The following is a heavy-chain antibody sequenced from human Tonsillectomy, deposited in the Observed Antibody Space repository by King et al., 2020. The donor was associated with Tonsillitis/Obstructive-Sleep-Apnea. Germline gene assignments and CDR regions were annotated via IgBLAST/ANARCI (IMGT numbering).Heavy chain of an antibody. CDR3: ARHRDTALGPFNY. CDR2: IFYSGNT. CDR1: GAFITSSNFY. D-gene: IGHD5-18*01. Sequence: QLQESGPGLVKPSETLSLTCSVSGAFITSSNFYWSWIRQPPGKGLEWIGSIFYSGNTFYNPSLKTRVSMSVDTSKNQFSLNLSSVTAADTAVYYCARHRDTALGPFNYWGQGTPVTVSS. V-gene: IGHV4-39*01. J-gene: IGHJ4*02.